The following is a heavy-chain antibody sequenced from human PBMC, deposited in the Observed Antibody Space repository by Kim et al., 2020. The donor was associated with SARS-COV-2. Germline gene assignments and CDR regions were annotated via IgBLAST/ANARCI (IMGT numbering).Heavy chain of an antibody. V-gene: IGHV3-11*01. Sequence: GGSLRPSCAASGFTFSDYYMSWIRQAPGKGLEWVSYISISGSTIYYADSVKGRFTISRDNAKNSLYLQMNSLRAEDTAVYYCARGGSSWQTYYYYYGMDVWGQGTTVTVSS. CDR1: GFTFSDYY. CDR2: ISISGSTI. J-gene: IGHJ6*02. D-gene: IGHD6-13*01. CDR3: ARGGSSWQTYYYYYGMDV.